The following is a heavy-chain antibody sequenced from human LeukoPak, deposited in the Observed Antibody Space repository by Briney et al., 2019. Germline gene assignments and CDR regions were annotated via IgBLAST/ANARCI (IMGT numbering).Heavy chain of an antibody. CDR1: GYSFTSYW. D-gene: IGHD2-15*01. CDR2: IDPSDSYT. V-gene: IGHV5-10-1*01. J-gene: IGHJ4*02. Sequence: GESLKISCKGSGYSFTSYWISWVRQMPGKGLEWIGRIDPSDSYTNYSPSFQGHVTISADKSISTAYLQWSSLKASDTAMYYCATEYCSGGSCYSMDYWGQGTLVTVSS. CDR3: ATEYCSGGSCYSMDY.